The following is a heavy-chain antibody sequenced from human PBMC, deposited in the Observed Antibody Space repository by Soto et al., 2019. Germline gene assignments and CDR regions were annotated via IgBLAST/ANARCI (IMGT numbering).Heavy chain of an antibody. J-gene: IGHJ4*02. CDR3: ARLGSSGWYQGSYFDY. V-gene: IGHV4-39*01. D-gene: IGHD6-19*01. CDR2: ILYSGST. Sequence: QLQLQESGPGLVKPAETLSLTCMVSGGSITRNNHYWGWIRQAPGQGLEWIGSILYSGSTNYNPSLKSRVTLSVETSKNQFSLKMSSVTAADTALYYCARLGSSGWYQGSYFDYWGQGTLVTVSS. CDR1: GGSITRNNHY.